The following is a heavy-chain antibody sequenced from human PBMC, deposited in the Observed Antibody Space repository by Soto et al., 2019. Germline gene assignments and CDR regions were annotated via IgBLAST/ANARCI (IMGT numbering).Heavy chain of an antibody. V-gene: IGHV3-48*02. D-gene: IGHD6-13*01. CDR1: GFTFSSYS. CDR2: ITSSGTTV. CDR3: ARGSSNWAYYFDF. Sequence: EVHLVESGGGLVQPGGSLRLSCAASGFTFSSYSLNWVRQAPGKGPEWVSYITSSGTTVYYADSVRGRFTISRVNAKNSLYLQMNSLRDDDTAVYYCARGSSNWAYYFDFWGQGTLVTVSS. J-gene: IGHJ4*02.